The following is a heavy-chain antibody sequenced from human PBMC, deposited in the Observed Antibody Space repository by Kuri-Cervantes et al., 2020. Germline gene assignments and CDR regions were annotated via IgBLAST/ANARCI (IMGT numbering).Heavy chain of an antibody. V-gene: IGHV3-20*04. Sequence: GGSLRLSCAASGFTFDDYGMSWVRQAPGKGLEWVSGINWNGGSTGYADSVKGRFTISRDNAKNSLYLQVNSLRAEDTALYYCAKDNGSGSYGFGNDAFDIWGQGTMVTVSS. CDR1: GFTFDDYG. J-gene: IGHJ3*02. D-gene: IGHD3-10*01. CDR3: AKDNGSGSYGFGNDAFDI. CDR2: INWNGGST.